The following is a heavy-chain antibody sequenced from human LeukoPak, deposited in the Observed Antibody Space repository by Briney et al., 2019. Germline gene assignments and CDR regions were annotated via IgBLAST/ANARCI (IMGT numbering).Heavy chain of an antibody. Sequence: GGSLRLSCAASGFTFSNFAMSWVRQAPGKGLEWVSAISGSGGGTYYADSVNGRFNISRDNSKNTLFLQMNSLRGEDTAVYYCARDWGADSGGYYGSLDYWGQGTLVTVSS. CDR2: ISGSGGGT. D-gene: IGHD3-22*01. J-gene: IGHJ4*02. V-gene: IGHV3-23*01. CDR1: GFTFSNFA. CDR3: ARDWGADSGGYYGSLDY.